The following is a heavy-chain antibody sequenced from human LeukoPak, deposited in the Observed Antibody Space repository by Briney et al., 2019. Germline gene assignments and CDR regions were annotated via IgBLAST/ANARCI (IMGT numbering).Heavy chain of an antibody. D-gene: IGHD1-26*01. CDR1: GFTFSSYT. CDR2: ISSTSTYI. CDR3: AKGGSGSYGAFDI. J-gene: IGHJ3*02. Sequence: PGGSLRLSCAASGFTFSSYTMIWVRQAPGKGLEWVSSISSTSTYIYYADSVKGRFTISRDNAKNSLYLQMNSLRAEDTAAYYCAKGGSGSYGAFDIWGQGTMVTVSS. V-gene: IGHV3-21*04.